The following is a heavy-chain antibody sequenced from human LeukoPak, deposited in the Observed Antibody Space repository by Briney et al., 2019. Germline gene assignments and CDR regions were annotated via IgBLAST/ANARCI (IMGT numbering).Heavy chain of an antibody. Sequence: SETLSLTCTVSGGSIRSDYWSWIRQPPGKGREWIGYISYSGSTNYNPSLKSRVTISADTSKNQFSLNLSSVTAADTAVYSCARTVGVGRGTYFDLWGRGTLVTVSS. V-gene: IGHV4-59*08. CDR3: ARTVGVGRGTYFDL. D-gene: IGHD1-1*01. J-gene: IGHJ2*01. CDR1: GGSIRSDY. CDR2: ISYSGST.